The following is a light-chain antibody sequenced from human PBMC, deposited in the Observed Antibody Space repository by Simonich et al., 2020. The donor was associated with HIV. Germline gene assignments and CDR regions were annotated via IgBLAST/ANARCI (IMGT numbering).Light chain of an antibody. CDR3: QQYSNYSRT. J-gene: IGKJ1*01. CDR2: KAS. CDR1: QSINDW. V-gene: IGKV1-5*03. Sequence: DIQMTQSPSTLSASVGDRVTITCRASQSINDWLAWYQQKPGKAPKLLIYKASSLESGVPSRFSGSGSGTEFTLTISSLQPDDFATYFCQQYSNYSRTFGQGTKVDIK.